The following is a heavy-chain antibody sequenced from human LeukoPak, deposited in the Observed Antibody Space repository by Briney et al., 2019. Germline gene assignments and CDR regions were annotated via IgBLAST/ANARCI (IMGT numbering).Heavy chain of an antibody. Sequence: ASVKVSCKASGYTFTSYAMHWVRQAPGQRLEWMGWINAGNGNTKYSQKFQGRVTITRDTSASTAYMELSSLRSEDTAVYYCARALDYGGSYYYGMDVWAKGPRSPSP. V-gene: IGHV1-3*01. D-gene: IGHD4-17*01. CDR3: ARALDYGGSYYYGMDV. CDR2: INAGNGNT. J-gene: IGHJ6*02. CDR1: GYTFTSYA.